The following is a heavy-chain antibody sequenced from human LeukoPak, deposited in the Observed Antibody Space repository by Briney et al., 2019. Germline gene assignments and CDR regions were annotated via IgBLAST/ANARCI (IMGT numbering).Heavy chain of an antibody. CDR3: ARDRSYYDFWSGYYDY. Sequence: SVKVSCKASGGTFSSYAISWVRQAPGQGLEWMGGIIPIFGTANYAQKFQGRVTITADESTSTAYMELSSLRSEDTAVYYCARDRSYYDFWSGYYDYWGQGTLVTVSS. D-gene: IGHD3-3*01. V-gene: IGHV1-69*13. J-gene: IGHJ4*02. CDR2: IIPIFGTA. CDR1: GGTFSSYA.